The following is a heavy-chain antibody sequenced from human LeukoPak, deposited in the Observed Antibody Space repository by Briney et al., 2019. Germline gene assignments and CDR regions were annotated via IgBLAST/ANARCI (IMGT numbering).Heavy chain of an antibody. J-gene: IGHJ4*02. Sequence: GGSLRLSCAASGFTFSSYWMTWVRQTPGKGLEWVANIRMDGGEQYYMDSVEGRFTISRDNAKNSLCLQMYSLRPEDTAVYYCARDKGYNSAYWGRGTLVTVSS. CDR1: GFTFSSYW. CDR2: IRMDGGEQ. V-gene: IGHV3-7*01. D-gene: IGHD5-24*01. CDR3: ARDKGYNSAY.